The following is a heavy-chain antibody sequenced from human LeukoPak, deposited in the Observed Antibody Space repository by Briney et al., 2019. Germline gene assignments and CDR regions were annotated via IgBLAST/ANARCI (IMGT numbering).Heavy chain of an antibody. Sequence: GGSLRHFCAASGLTLSCCWMIWVRQPPGKALEWVASIKQEGREKLYADSVQGRFTITRDNDKNPPYLQVNSLRADDTVVYYCARVPGRTRYFYSWGQGSLVTVSS. CDR3: ARVPGRTRYFYS. J-gene: IGHJ4*02. V-gene: IGHV3-7*01. CDR1: GLTLSCCW. CDR2: IKQEGREK. D-gene: IGHD1-26*01.